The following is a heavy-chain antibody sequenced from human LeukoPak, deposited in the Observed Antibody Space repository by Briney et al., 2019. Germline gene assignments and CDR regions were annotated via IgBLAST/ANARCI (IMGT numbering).Heavy chain of an antibody. CDR2: IASKTDGGAT. D-gene: IGHD3-10*01. Sequence: GGSLRLSCAASGFTFSHSWMTWVRQAPGEGLDWVGRIASKTDGGATDYAAPVKGRFTISRDDSKNTLNLQMNSLKTEDTAVYYCTTGIRGDWGQGTLVTVSS. CDR3: TTGIRGD. CDR1: GFTFSHSW. J-gene: IGHJ4*02. V-gene: IGHV3-15*04.